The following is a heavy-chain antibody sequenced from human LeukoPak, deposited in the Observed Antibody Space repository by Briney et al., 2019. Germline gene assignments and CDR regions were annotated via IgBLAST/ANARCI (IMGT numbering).Heavy chain of an antibody. V-gene: IGHV3-30-3*01. CDR1: GFTFSSYA. Sequence: GRSLRLSCAASGFTFSSYAMHWVRQAPGKGLEWVAVISYDGSNKYYADSVKGRFTISRDNSKNTLYLQMNSLRAEDTAVYYCARAKKQSPLYYYMDVWGKGTTVTVSS. D-gene: IGHD6-19*01. J-gene: IGHJ6*03. CDR2: ISYDGSNK. CDR3: ARAKKQSPLYYYMDV.